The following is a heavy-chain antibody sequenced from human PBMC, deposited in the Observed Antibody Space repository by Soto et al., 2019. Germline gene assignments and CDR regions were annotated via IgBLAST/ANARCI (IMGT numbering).Heavy chain of an antibody. D-gene: IGHD2-21*01. V-gene: IGHV3-30*18. J-gene: IGHJ4*02. CDR2: ISYDGIVK. CDR1: GFSFSVYY. Sequence: GGSLRLSCEASGFSFSVYYMHWVRQAPGKGLEWVALISYDGIVKYYGDSVRGRFTVSRDNAKNNLFLEMNSLRSEDTAVYYCVKDAPHTTCGDGRCYSSGEYYFDSWGQGTLVTVSS. CDR3: VKDAPHTTCGDGRCYSSGEYYFDS.